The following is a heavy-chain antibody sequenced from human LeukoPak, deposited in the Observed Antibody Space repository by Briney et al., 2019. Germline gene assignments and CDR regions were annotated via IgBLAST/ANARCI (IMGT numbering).Heavy chain of an antibody. Sequence: SGGSLRLSCAASGFTFSSYAMSWVRPAPGKGLEWVSLINDSGGNTYYADSVKGRFTISRDNAKNTCFLQMSSLRAEDTAVYYCAKTSAGIRGGYFDYWGQGTLVTVSS. CDR2: INDSGGNT. CDR1: GFTFSSYA. V-gene: IGHV3-23*01. CDR3: AKTSAGIRGGYFDY. D-gene: IGHD3-10*01. J-gene: IGHJ4*02.